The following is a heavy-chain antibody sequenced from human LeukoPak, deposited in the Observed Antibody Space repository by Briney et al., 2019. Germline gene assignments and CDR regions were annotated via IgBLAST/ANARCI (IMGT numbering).Heavy chain of an antibody. D-gene: IGHD2-15*01. CDR1: GFILSDYS. J-gene: IGHJ5*02. V-gene: IGHV3-21*01. CDR3: AIGYCSGGSFYWNWFDP. Sequence: GGSLRLSCAASGFILSDYSMSWVRQAPGQGPEWVSSISTSSTDIYYGDSVKGRFTISRDNAKNSLYLQMNSLRADDTAVYYCAIGYCSGGSFYWNWFDPWGQGTLVTVSS. CDR2: ISTSSTDI.